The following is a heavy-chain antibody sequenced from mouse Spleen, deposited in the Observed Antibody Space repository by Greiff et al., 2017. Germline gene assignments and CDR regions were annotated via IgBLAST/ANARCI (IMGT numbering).Heavy chain of an antibody. Sequence: VQLQQPGAELVKPGASVKLSCKASGYTFTSYYMYWVKQRPGQGLEWIGGINPSNGGTNFNEKFKSKATLTVDKSSSTAYMQLSSLTSEDSAVYYCARRGWDAGDYFDYWGQGTTLTVSS. D-gene: IGHD4-1*01. V-gene: IGHV1S81*02. CDR2: INPSNGGT. J-gene: IGHJ2*01. CDR1: GYTFTSYY. CDR3: ARRGWDAGDYFDY.